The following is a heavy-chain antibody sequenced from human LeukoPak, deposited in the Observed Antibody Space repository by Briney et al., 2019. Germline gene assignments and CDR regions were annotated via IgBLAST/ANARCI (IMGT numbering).Heavy chain of an antibody. CDR3: AAGTKTLRAEYFQH. D-gene: IGHD6-13*01. V-gene: IGHV3-11*06. CDR1: GFTFSDYY. Sequence: PGGSLRLSRAASGFTFSDYYMSCIPQAPGRRLECISYISSSSSYTNYADSVKGRFTISRDNAKNSLYLQMNSRRAEDTAVYYCAAGTKTLRAEYFQHWGQGTLVTVSS. J-gene: IGHJ1*01. CDR2: ISSSSSYT.